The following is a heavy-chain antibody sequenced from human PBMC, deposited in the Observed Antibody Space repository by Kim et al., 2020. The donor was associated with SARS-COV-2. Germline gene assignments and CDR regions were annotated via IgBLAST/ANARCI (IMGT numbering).Heavy chain of an antibody. J-gene: IGHJ6*02. CDR2: ISGSGGST. CDR3: AKDLGWRWRTYYYGRDV. D-gene: IGHD2-8*02. V-gene: IGHV3-23*01. CDR1: GFTFSSYA. Sequence: GGSLRLSCAASGFTFSSYAMSWVRQAPGKGLEWVSAISGSGGSTYYADSVKGRFTISRDNSNNTLYLQMNSLRAEDTAVYYCAKDLGWRWRTYYYGRDVWRQEPTVTVSS.